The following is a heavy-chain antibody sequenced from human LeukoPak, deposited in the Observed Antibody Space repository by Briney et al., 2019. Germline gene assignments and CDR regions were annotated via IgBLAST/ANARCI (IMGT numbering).Heavy chain of an antibody. CDR3: AKRIAGSATGVWWYLDL. CDR1: GFTFSSYG. V-gene: IGHV3-30*18. CDR2: ISNDGSNK. Sequence: SGGSLRLSCAASGFTFSSYGMHWVRQAPGKGLEWVAIISNDGSNKHYADSVKGRFTVSRDNFENTLYLQMNSLRAEDTAMYYCAKRIAGSATGVWWYLDLWGRGTLVTVSS. J-gene: IGHJ2*01. D-gene: IGHD6-13*01.